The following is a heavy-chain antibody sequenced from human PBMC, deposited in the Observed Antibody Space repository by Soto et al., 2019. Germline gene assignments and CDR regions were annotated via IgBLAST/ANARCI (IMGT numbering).Heavy chain of an antibody. Sequence: ASVKVSCKASGYAFTSYGISWVRQAPGQGLEWMGWISAYNGNTNYAQKLQGRVTMTTDTSTSTAYMELRSLRSDDTAVYYCARPDDYGGNDAFDIWGQGTMVTVSS. CDR1: GYAFTSYG. J-gene: IGHJ3*02. V-gene: IGHV1-18*01. CDR2: ISAYNGNT. CDR3: ARPDDYGGNDAFDI. D-gene: IGHD4-17*01.